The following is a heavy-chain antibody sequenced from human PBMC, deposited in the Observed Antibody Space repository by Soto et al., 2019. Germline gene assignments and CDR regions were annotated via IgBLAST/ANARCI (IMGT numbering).Heavy chain of an antibody. CDR1: GFTFSSYA. CDR3: ARLGPYGSESYSFRYNWFDP. V-gene: IGHV3-30-3*01. D-gene: IGHD3-10*01. CDR2: ISYDGSDK. Sequence: PGGSLRLSCAASGFTFSSYAMHWVRQAPGKGLEWVALISYDGSDKDYADSVKGRFTISRDNSRNTLFLQMNSLRGEDTAMYYCARLGPYGSESYSFRYNWFDPWGQGTQVTVSS. J-gene: IGHJ5*02.